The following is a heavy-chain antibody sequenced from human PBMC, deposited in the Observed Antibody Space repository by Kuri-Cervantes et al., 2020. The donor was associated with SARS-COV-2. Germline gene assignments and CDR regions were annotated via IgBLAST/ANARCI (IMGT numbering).Heavy chain of an antibody. CDR1: GGTFSSYA. CDR3: ARRGSGWSNWFDP. Sequence: SVKVSCKASGGTFSSYAISWVRQAPGQGLEWMGGIIPIFGTANYAQKFQGRVTMTTDTSTSTAYMELRSLRSDDTAVYYCARRGSGWSNWFDPWGQGTLVTVSS. V-gene: IGHV1-69*05. D-gene: IGHD6-19*01. CDR2: IIPIFGTA. J-gene: IGHJ5*02.